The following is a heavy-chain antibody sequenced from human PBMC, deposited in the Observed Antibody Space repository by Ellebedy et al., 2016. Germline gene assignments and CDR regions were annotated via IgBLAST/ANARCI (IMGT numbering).Heavy chain of an antibody. D-gene: IGHD3-10*01. CDR3: AREGGVWFGEHSYYGMDV. Sequence: ASVNVSCKASGYTFTVYYIHWVRQAPGQGLEWMGGIIPIFGTANYAPKFQGRVTITADESTSTAYMELSSLRSEDTAVYYCAREGGVWFGEHSYYGMDVWGQGTTVTVSS. CDR2: IIPIFGTA. J-gene: IGHJ6*02. V-gene: IGHV1-69*13. CDR1: GYTFTVYY.